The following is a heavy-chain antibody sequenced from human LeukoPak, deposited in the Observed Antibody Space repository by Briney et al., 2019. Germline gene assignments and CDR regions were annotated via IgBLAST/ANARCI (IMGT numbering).Heavy chain of an antibody. Sequence: TGGSLRLSCAASGFTFSSYAMHWVRQAPGKGLEWVAFIQYDGSTEYYADSVKGRFTISRDKSKKTMYLQMNTLRAEDTAVYYCARGSSWAFDIWGQGTKVTVPS. CDR3: ARGSSWAFDI. CDR2: IQYDGSTE. V-gene: IGHV3-30*02. CDR1: GFTFSSYA. J-gene: IGHJ3*02.